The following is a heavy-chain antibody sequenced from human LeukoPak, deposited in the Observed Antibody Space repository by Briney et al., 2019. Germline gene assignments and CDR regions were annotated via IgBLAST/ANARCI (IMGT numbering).Heavy chain of an antibody. D-gene: IGHD6-19*01. Sequence: ASVKVSCKASGYTFTSYYMHWVRQAPGQGLEWMGIINPSGGSTTYAQRFQGRVTMTRDLSTSTVYMELSSLRSEDTAVYYCARGLAVAGRSHGYYYMDVWGKGTTVTVSS. CDR3: ARGLAVAGRSHGYYYMDV. J-gene: IGHJ6*03. V-gene: IGHV1-46*01. CDR2: INPSGGST. CDR1: GYTFTSYY.